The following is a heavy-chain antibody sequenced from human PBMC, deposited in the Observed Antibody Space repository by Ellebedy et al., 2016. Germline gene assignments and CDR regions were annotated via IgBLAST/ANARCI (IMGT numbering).Heavy chain of an antibody. V-gene: IGHV3-7*01. CDR2: IKPDESER. J-gene: IGHJ4*02. Sequence: GESLKISXAASGFTFSSYSMNWVRQAPGKGLEWVANIKPDESERYYLDSVRGRFTISRDNAKNSLYLQMNSLRAEDTALYYCARVPSGYTYGLLDYWGQGTLVTVS. D-gene: IGHD5-18*01. CDR1: GFTFSSYS. CDR3: ARVPSGYTYGLLDY.